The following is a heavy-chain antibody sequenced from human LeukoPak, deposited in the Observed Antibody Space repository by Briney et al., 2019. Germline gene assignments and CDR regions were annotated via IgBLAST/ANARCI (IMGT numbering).Heavy chain of an antibody. D-gene: IGHD2-2*01. Sequence: SETLSLTCTVSGGSISSHYWTWIRQPAGTGLEYIGRIYPSGSTNYNPSLKGRVTMAIDTSKTQFSLRLSSVTAADTAVYYCARAYCSNTFCYEGFNNYYYYMDVWGKGTTLTVSS. J-gene: IGHJ6*03. CDR2: IYPSGST. V-gene: IGHV4-4*07. CDR1: GGSISSHY. CDR3: ARAYCSNTFCYEGFNNYYYYMDV.